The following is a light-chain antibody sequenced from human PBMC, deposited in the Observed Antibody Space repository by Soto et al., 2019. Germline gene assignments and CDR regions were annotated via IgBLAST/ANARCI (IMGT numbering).Light chain of an antibody. CDR2: EVS. CDR1: SXDVGGYNY. J-gene: IGLJ1*01. CDR3: SSYTSSSTYV. Sequence: SVLTQPASVSGSPGQSITISCTGTSXDVGGYNYVSWYQQHPGKAPKLMIYEVSNRPSGVSNRFSGSKSGNTASLTISGLQAEDEADYYCSSYTSSSTYVFGTGTKV. V-gene: IGLV2-14*01.